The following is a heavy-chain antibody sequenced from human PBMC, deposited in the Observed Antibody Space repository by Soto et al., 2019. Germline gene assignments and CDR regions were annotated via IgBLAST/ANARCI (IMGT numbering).Heavy chain of an antibody. CDR1: GYTFTGYY. V-gene: IGHV1-2*02. Sequence: ASLKVSCNASGYTFTGYYMHWERQAPGQGLERMGWINPNSGGTNYAQKFQGRVTTTRDAAIRTAYMEPSRLRADDTAVYYCARNCESLDSYGADYYYYYGMDVWGQVTTVTVSS. D-gene: IGHD5-18*01. CDR3: ARNCESLDSYGADYYYYYGMDV. J-gene: IGHJ6*02. CDR2: INPNSGGT.